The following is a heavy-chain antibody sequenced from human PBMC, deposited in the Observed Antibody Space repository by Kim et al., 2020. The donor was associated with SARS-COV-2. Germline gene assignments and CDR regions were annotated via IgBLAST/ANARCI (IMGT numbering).Heavy chain of an antibody. J-gene: IGHJ4*02. D-gene: IGHD5-18*01. CDR2: IWFDGDSK. V-gene: IGHV3-33*08. CDR3: VAEGPDTGGTTGFDY. CDR1: GFTFSSYG. Sequence: GGSLRLSCAASGFTFSSYGMHWVRQAPGKGLGWVAVIWFDGDSKDYADSVKGRFTISSDSSKTTLFLQMNSLGPEDTAVYYCVAEGPDTGGTTGFDYWGQGTLVTVSS.